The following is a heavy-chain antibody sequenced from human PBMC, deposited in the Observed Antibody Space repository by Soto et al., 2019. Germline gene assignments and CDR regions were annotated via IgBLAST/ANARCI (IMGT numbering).Heavy chain of an antibody. J-gene: IGHJ6*03. Sequence: SETLSLTCTVSGGSISSYYWSWIRQPPGKGLEWIGYIYYSGSTNYNPSLKSRVTISVDTSKNQFSMKLSSVTAADTAVYYCARAAAGPYYYYYYMDVWGKGTTVTVSS. CDR1: GGSISSYY. V-gene: IGHV4-59*01. CDR3: ARAAAGPYYYYYYMDV. D-gene: IGHD6-13*01. CDR2: IYYSGST.